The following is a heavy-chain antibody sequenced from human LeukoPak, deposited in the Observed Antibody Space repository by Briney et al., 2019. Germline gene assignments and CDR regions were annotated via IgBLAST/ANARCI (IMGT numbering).Heavy chain of an antibody. CDR1: EFPFSNYA. V-gene: IGHV3-23*01. D-gene: IGHD5-24*01. Sequence: PGGSLRLSCAASEFPFSNYAMNWVRQAPGKGLEWVAAISGSGGSTYYADSVKGRFTISRDNSKNTLYLQMNSLRAEDTAVYYCAKDREMATITIAYYFDYWGQGTLVTVSS. CDR3: AKDREMATITIAYYFDY. CDR2: ISGSGGST. J-gene: IGHJ4*02.